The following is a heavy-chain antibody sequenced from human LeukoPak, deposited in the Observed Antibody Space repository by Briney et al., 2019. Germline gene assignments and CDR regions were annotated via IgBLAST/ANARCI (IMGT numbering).Heavy chain of an antibody. CDR2: ISYDGSNK. D-gene: IGHD3-10*01. Sequence: HPGRSLRLSCAASGFTFSSYGMHWVRQAPGKGLEWVAVISYDGSNKYYADSVKGRFTISRDNSKNTLYLQMNSLRAEDTAVYYCAREEVLWFGELAAYYYGMDVWGQGTTVTVSS. J-gene: IGHJ6*02. CDR3: AREEVLWFGELAAYYYGMDV. CDR1: GFTFSSYG. V-gene: IGHV3-30*03.